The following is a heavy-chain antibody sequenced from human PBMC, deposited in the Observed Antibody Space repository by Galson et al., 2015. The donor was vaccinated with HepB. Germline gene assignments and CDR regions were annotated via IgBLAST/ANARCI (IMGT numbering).Heavy chain of an antibody. J-gene: IGHJ3*02. Sequence: SLRLSCAASGLTFSSYSMNWVRQAPGKGLEWVSSISSSSSYIYYADSVKGRFTISRDNAKNSLYLQMNSLRAEDTAVYYCARETMVDDAFDIWGQGTMVTVSS. CDR3: ARETMVDDAFDI. D-gene: IGHD4/OR15-4a*01. CDR1: GLTFSSYS. V-gene: IGHV3-21*01. CDR2: ISSSSSYI.